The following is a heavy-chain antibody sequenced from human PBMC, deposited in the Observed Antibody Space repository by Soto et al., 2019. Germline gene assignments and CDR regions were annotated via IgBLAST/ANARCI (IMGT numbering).Heavy chain of an antibody. J-gene: IGHJ4*02. CDR3: TTSRRGAYYFDY. CDR2: IKSKTDGGTT. CDR1: GFTFSNAW. V-gene: IGHV3-15*01. D-gene: IGHD3-10*01. Sequence: EVQLVESGGGLVKPGGSLRLSCAASGFTFSNAWMSWVRQAPGKGLEWVGCIKSKTDGGTTDYAAPVKGRFTISRDDSKNTLYLQMNSLKTEDTAVYYCTTSRRGAYYFDYWGQGTLVTVSS.